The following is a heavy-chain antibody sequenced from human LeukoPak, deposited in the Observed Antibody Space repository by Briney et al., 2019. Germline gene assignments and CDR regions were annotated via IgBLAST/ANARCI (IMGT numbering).Heavy chain of an antibody. J-gene: IGHJ4*02. CDR2: MYYSGTT. CDR3: ARHPPGDGSAFDY. D-gene: IGHD3-16*01. CDR1: GGSISSGSYY. Sequence: SETLSLTCTVSGGSISSGSYYWGWLRQPPGKGLEWIASMYYSGTTFYSPSLKSRVTISVDTSKNQLSLKLGSVTAADTAVYYCARHPPGDGSAFDYWGQGTLVTVSS. V-gene: IGHV4-39*01.